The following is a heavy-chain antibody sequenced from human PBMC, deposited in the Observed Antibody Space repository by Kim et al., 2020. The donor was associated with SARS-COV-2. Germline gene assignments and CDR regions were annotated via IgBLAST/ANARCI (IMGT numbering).Heavy chain of an antibody. CDR3: ARGPSVSSIVVVVAGDY. J-gene: IGHJ4*02. CDR1: GYSFTIYW. CDR2: IYPGDSDT. D-gene: IGHD2-15*01. Sequence: GESLKISCKGSGYSFTIYWIGWVRQMPGKGLEWMGIIYPGDSDTRYSPSFEGQVTMSADKSISTAYLQWSNLKASDSGMYYCARGPSVSSIVVVVAGDYWGQGTLVTVSS. V-gene: IGHV5-51*01.